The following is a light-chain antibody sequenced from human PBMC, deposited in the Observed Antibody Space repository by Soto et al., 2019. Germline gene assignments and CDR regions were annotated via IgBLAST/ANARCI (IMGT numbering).Light chain of an antibody. Sequence: QSVLTQPPSASGSPGQSVTISCIGTSSDVGRYNYVSWYQHHPGKAPKLIIYEVTKRPSGVPDRFSGSKSGNTASLTVSGLQADVEADYYCNSYVGSNNYVFGTGTKVTVL. J-gene: IGLJ1*01. CDR2: EVT. V-gene: IGLV2-8*01. CDR1: SSDVGRYNY. CDR3: NSYVGSNNYV.